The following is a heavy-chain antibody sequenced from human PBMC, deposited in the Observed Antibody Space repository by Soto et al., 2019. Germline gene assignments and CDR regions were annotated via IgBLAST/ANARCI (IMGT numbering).Heavy chain of an antibody. CDR2: ISGSGGST. CDR1: GFTFSSYA. J-gene: IGHJ6*02. V-gene: IGHV3-23*01. D-gene: IGHD6-13*01. CDR3: AKELCLHSSSCTDYYYGMDV. Sequence: LRLSCAASGFTFSSYAMSWVRQAPGKGLEWVSAISGSGGSTYYADSVKGRFTISRDNSKNTLYLQMNSLRAEDTAVYYCAKELCLHSSSCTDYYYGMDVWRQGTTVTVSS.